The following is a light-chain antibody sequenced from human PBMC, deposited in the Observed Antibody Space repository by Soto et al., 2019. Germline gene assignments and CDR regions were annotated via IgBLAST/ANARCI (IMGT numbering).Light chain of an antibody. CDR2: AAS. Sequence: IQLTQSPSSLSSSAGDRVTITCRASQGITSTFAWYQQRPVRAPKLLVYAASNLQSGVTSRFSGSGYGTDFTVTISNLHPEDFATYYCKQHNSNPPYTFGQGTKLEVK. V-gene: IGKV1-9*01. CDR3: KQHNSNPPYT. CDR1: QGITST. J-gene: IGKJ2*01.